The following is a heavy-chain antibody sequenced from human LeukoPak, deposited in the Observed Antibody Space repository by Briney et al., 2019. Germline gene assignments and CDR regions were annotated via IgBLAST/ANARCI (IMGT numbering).Heavy chain of an antibody. CDR3: ARDPSLRVTLDY. CDR1: GFIFSNYG. J-gene: IGHJ4*02. Sequence: GGSLRLSCAASGFIFSNYGMPWVRQAPGKGLEWVAVIWYDGSNKYYADSVRGRFTISRDNSKNMLYLEMNSLRAEDTAVYYCARDPSLRVTLDYWGQGTLVTVSS. CDR2: IWYDGSNK. D-gene: IGHD4-4*01. V-gene: IGHV3-33*01.